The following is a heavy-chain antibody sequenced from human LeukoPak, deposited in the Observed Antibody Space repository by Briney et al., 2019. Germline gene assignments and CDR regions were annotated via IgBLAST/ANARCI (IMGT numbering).Heavy chain of an antibody. CDR3: ARLVYYYGSGSYSAVDY. CDR1: GGSISSSRYY. Sequence: SETLSLTCTVSGGSISSSRYYWGWIRQPPGKELEWLGNIYYSGNTYYNPSLKRRVTMSVDTSKTQFSRKLSSVPAADTAVYYCARLVYYYGSGSYSAVDYWGQGTLVTVPS. CDR2: IYYSGNT. D-gene: IGHD3-10*01. V-gene: IGHV4-39*01. J-gene: IGHJ4*02.